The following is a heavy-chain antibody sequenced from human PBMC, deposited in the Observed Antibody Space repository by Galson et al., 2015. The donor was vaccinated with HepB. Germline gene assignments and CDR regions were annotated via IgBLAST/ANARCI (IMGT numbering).Heavy chain of an antibody. CDR2: IIPILGIA. Sequence: SVKVSCKASGGTFSSYTISWVRQAPGQGLEWMGRIIPILGIANYAQKFQGRVTITADKSTSTAYMELSSLRSEDTAVYYCARIPRGRRLAADFDIWGQGTMVTVSS. J-gene: IGHJ3*02. CDR1: GGTFSSYT. D-gene: IGHD6-25*01. CDR3: ARIPRGRRLAADFDI. V-gene: IGHV1-69*02.